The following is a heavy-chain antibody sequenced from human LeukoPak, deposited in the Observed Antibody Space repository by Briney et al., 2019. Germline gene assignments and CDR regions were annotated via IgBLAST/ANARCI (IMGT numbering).Heavy chain of an antibody. D-gene: IGHD3-16*02. J-gene: IGHJ4*02. Sequence: SGPTLVNPTQTLTLTCTFSGFSLSTSGVGVGWIRQPPGKALEWLALIYWDDDKRYSPSLKSSLTITKATSKNYVVLTMTNMDPVDTATYYCAHGPPEGSYLDWGQGTLVTVSS. CDR1: GFSLSTSGVG. CDR2: IYWDDDK. V-gene: IGHV2-5*02. CDR3: AHGPPEGSYLD.